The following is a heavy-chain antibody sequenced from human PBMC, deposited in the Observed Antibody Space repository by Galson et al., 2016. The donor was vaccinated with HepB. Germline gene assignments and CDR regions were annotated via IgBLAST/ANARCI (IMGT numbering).Heavy chain of an antibody. CDR3: AREPGHCSGGSCYSGGMDV. CDR2: TYYRSKWYN. CDR1: GDSVSSNSAA. Sequence: CAISGDSVSSNSAAWNWIRQSPSRGLEWLGRTYYRSKWYNDYALSVKSRTTINPDTSKNQFSLHLTSVTPEDTAVYYCAREPGHCSGGSCYSGGMDVWDQGTTVTVSS. V-gene: IGHV6-1*01. J-gene: IGHJ6*02. D-gene: IGHD2-15*01.